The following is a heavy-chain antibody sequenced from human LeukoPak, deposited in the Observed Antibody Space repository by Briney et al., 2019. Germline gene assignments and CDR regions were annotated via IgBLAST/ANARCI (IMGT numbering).Heavy chain of an antibody. D-gene: IGHD6-13*01. CDR1: GYTFTGYY. V-gene: IGHV1-2*02. J-gene: IGHJ3*02. CDR2: INPNSGGT. Sequence: ASVKVSCKASGYTFTGYYMHWVRQAPGQGLEWMGWINPNSGGTNYAQKFQGRVTMTRDTSISTAYMELSRLRSDDTAVYYCARAAAGTFGGLVDAFDIWGQGTMVTVSS. CDR3: ARAAAGTFGGLVDAFDI.